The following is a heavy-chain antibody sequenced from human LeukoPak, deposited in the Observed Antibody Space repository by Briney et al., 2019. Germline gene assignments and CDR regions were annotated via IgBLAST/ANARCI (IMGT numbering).Heavy chain of an antibody. CDR3: AREGQSCSSTSCYYYYYGMDV. Sequence: GGSLRLSCAASGNYWMHWVRQAPGKGLEWVSAISGSGGSTYYADSVKGRFTISRDNSKNTLYLQMNSLRAEDTAVYYCAREGQSCSSTSCYYYYYGMDVWGQGTTVTVSS. D-gene: IGHD2-2*01. J-gene: IGHJ6*02. CDR1: GNYW. CDR2: ISGSGGST. V-gene: IGHV3-23*01.